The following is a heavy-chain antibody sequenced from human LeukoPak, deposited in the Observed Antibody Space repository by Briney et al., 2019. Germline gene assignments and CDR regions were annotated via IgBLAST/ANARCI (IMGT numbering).Heavy chain of an antibody. Sequence: GGSLRLSCAASGFTFSSYSMNWVRQAPGKGLEWVSSISSSRTYTYYADSVKGRFTISKDNAKNSLYLQMNSLRAEDTAVYYCARDAGYSSSCYYYWGQGTLVTVSS. CDR2: ISSSRTYT. CDR1: GFTFSSYS. V-gene: IGHV3-21*01. D-gene: IGHD6-13*01. CDR3: ARDAGYSSSCYYY. J-gene: IGHJ4*02.